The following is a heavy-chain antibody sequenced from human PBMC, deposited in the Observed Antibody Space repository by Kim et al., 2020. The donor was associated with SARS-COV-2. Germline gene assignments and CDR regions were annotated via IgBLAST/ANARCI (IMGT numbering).Heavy chain of an antibody. CDR2: INPTGGKA. Sequence: ASVKVSCKASGFTFTSYYFHWVRQAPGQGLEWVGVINPTGGKAYYAAKFQGRVTMTRDTSARTVYMEMTSLTSDDTAMYYCARGDYYYDSGDHWGQGALVTVSA. J-gene: IGHJ4*02. D-gene: IGHD3-22*01. V-gene: IGHV1-46*01. CDR3: ARGDYYYDSGDH. CDR1: GFTFTSYY.